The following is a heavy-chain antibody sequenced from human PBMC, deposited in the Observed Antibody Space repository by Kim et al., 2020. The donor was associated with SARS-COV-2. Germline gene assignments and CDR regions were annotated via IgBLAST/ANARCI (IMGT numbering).Heavy chain of an antibody. CDR3: ARVPYSSPYYYYGMDV. J-gene: IGHJ6*02. CDR2: INHSGST. V-gene: IGHV4-34*01. D-gene: IGHD6-13*01. Sequence: SETLSLTCAVYGGSFSGYYWSWIRQPPGKGLEWIGEINHSGSTNYNPSLKSRVTISVDTSKNQFSLKLSSVTAADTAVYYCARVPYSSPYYYYGMDVWGQGTTVTVSS. CDR1: GGSFSGYY.